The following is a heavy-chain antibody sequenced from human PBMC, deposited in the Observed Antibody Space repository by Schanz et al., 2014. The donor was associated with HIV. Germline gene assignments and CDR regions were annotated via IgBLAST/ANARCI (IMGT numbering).Heavy chain of an antibody. J-gene: IGHJ6*02. Sequence: QLQLQESGSRLVKPSQTLSLTCTVSGDSISSGGYYWSWIRQHPGKGLEWIGYIYYSGSTYYNPSLKSRVTMSVDTSENHFSLKLSSATVADTAVYYCARGEGYYYDSSGFPLASGMDVWGQGTTVTVSS. CDR3: ARGEGYYYDSSGFPLASGMDV. CDR1: GDSISSGGYY. CDR2: IYYSGST. D-gene: IGHD3-22*01. V-gene: IGHV4-31*03.